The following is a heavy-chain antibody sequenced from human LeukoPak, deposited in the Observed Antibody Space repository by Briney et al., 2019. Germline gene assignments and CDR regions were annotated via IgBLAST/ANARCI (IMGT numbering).Heavy chain of an antibody. J-gene: IGHJ3*02. CDR2: ISYDGSNK. CDR1: GFTFSSYG. CDR3: ATWYSSGWHDAFDI. D-gene: IGHD6-19*01. V-gene: IGHV3-30*03. Sequence: GGSLRLSCAASGFTFSSYGMHWVRQAPGKGLEWVAVISYDGSNKYYADSVKGRFTISRDNSKNTLYLQMNSLRDEDTAVYYCATWYSSGWHDAFDIWGQGTMVTVSS.